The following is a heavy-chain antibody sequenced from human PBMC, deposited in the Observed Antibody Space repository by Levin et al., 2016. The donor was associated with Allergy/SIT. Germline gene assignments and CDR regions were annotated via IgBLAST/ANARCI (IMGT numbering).Heavy chain of an antibody. Sequence: WIRQPPGKGLEWVSYISSSGSTIYYADSVKGRFTISRDNAKNSLYLQMNSLRAEDTAVYYCARDPYYDFWSGYYTPPSYYYYYYGMDVWGQGTTVTVSS. J-gene: IGHJ6*02. V-gene: IGHV3-48*03. D-gene: IGHD3-3*01. CDR3: ARDPYYDFWSGYYTPPSYYYYYYGMDV. CDR2: ISSSGSTI.